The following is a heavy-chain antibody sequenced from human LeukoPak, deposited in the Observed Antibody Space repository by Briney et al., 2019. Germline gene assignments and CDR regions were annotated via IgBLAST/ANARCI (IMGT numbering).Heavy chain of an antibody. D-gene: IGHD2-8*02. CDR3: ARDLSEKYCIDY. CDR1: GFTFSIYA. CDR2: ISGSGGST. V-gene: IGHV3-23*01. Sequence: PGGSLRLSCAASGFTFSIYAMSWVRQAPGKGREWVTDISGSGGSTEYAYAVKVRLTISRDNSKNTLSLQMNSLRAEDTAIYYCARDLSEKYCIDYWGQGTLVTVSS. J-gene: IGHJ4*02.